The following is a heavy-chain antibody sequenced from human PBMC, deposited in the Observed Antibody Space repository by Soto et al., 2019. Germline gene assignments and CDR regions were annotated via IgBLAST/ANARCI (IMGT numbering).Heavy chain of an antibody. CDR2: IIPIFGTA. J-gene: IGHJ6*02. CDR3: ARARALYCSSTSCYVGDYYYYYGMDV. V-gene: IGHV1-69*13. Sequence: ASVKVSCKASGGTFSSYAISWVRQAPGQGLEWMGGIIPIFGTANYAQKFQGRVTITADESTSTAYMELSSLRSEDTAVYYCARARALYCSSTSCYVGDYYYYYGMDVWGQGTTVTVTS. D-gene: IGHD2-2*01. CDR1: GGTFSSYA.